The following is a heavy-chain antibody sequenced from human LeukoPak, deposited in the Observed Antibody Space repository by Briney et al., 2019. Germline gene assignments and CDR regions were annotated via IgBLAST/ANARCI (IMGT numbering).Heavy chain of an antibody. CDR2: IYPGDSDT. CDR1: GYSFTSYW. D-gene: IGHD3-22*01. J-gene: IGHJ4*02. Sequence: GESPKISCKGSGYSFTSYWIGWVRQMPGKGLEWMGIIYPGDSDTRYSPSFQGQVTISADKSISTAYLQWSSLKASDTAMYYCARLKGYDSSGYYYEGFDYWGQGTLVTVSS. CDR3: ARLKGYDSSGYYYEGFDY. V-gene: IGHV5-51*01.